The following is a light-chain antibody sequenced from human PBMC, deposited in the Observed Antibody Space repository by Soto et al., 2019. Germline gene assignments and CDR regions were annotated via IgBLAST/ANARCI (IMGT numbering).Light chain of an antibody. V-gene: IGKV1-5*03. CDR1: QSISSW. J-gene: IGKJ5*01. Sequence: DIQMTQSPSTLSASVGDRVTITCRASQSISSWLAWYQQKPGKAPKLLINKASSLESGVPSRFSGSGSGTEFTLTISSLQPDDFATYYCQQYHTSSITFGQGTRLEIK. CDR2: KAS. CDR3: QQYHTSSIT.